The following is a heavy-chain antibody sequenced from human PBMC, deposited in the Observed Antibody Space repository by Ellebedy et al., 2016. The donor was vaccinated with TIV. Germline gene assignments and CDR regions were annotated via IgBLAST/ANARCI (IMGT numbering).Heavy chain of an antibody. Sequence: PGGSLRLSCAASGFTFSNAWMNWVRQAPGKGLQWVGRIKSKTDGGAADYAAPVKGRFTISRDDSKNTLYLQMNSLKTEDTAVYFCTTVYRYNYDSVWGQGTLVTVSS. V-gene: IGHV3-15*01. CDR1: GFTFSNAW. J-gene: IGHJ4*02. D-gene: IGHD5-18*01. CDR3: TTVYRYNYDSV. CDR2: IKSKTDGGAA.